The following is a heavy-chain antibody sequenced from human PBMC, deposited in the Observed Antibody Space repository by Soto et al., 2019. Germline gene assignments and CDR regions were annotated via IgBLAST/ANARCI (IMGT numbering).Heavy chain of an antibody. D-gene: IGHD6-13*01. CDR1: DGSLSSGGYY. J-gene: IGHJ4*01. CDR3: VRGKDKDDSSFWFY. V-gene: IGHV4-31*03. Sequence: SETLSLTCSVSDGSLSSGGYYWSWIRQPPGKGLEWIGFIHGGGSTLYSPSLKSRLTISIETSERQFSLKLSSVTAADTAVYYCVRGKDKDDSSFWFYWGQGXPVTVYS. CDR2: IHGGGST.